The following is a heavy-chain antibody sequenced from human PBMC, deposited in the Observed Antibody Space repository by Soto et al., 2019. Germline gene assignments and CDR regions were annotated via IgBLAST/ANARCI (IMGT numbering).Heavy chain of an antibody. V-gene: IGHV3-11*01. CDR2: ISSSGSTI. J-gene: IGHJ4*02. Sequence: CTAAELNCVYLYVRRIRQATGKGLEWVSYISSSGSTIYYADSVKGRFTISRDNAKNSLYLQMNSLRAEDTAVYHCARALHGGYWGQGTLVTVSS. CDR1: ELNCVYLY. CDR3: ARALHGGY. D-gene: IGHD3-10*01.